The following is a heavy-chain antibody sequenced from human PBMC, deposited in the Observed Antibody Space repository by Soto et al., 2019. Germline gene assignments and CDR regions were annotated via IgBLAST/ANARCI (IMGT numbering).Heavy chain of an antibody. V-gene: IGHV1-69*13. CDR3: ARDPSTINKLIGVWFDP. J-gene: IGHJ5*02. Sequence: ASLKVSWKASGDTFGRVTINWVRQAPGQGLEWMGGIKPISDITNYAQRFQGRVTFTADASTSTVYLELSSLRSEDTAMYYCARDPSTINKLIGVWFDPWGQGTLVTVSS. CDR1: GDTFGRVT. CDR2: IKPISDIT. D-gene: IGHD4-4*01.